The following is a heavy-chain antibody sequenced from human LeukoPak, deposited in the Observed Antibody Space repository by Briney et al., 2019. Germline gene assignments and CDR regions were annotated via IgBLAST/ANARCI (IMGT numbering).Heavy chain of an antibody. CDR3: ARPYSSSWYSSGFDY. V-gene: IGHV4-34*01. J-gene: IGHJ4*02. Sequence: SETLSLTCAVYGGSFSGYYWGWIRQPPGKGLEWIGSIHYSGSTYNNPSLKSRVTLSVDTSKNQFSLKLSSVTAADTAVYYCARPYSSSWYSSGFDYWGQGTLVTVSS. D-gene: IGHD6-13*01. CDR2: IHYSGST. CDR1: GGSFSGYY.